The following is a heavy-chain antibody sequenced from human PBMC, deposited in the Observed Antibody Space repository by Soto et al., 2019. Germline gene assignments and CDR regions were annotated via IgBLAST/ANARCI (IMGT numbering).Heavy chain of an antibody. J-gene: IGHJ3*02. CDR2: ISSNGGSI. CDR1: GFTFSSYA. D-gene: IGHD2-21*02. Sequence: GGSLRLSCSASGFTFSSYAMHWVRQAPGKGLEYVSAISSNGGSIYYADSVKGRFTISRDNSKNTLYLQMSSLRAEDTAVYYCVKDAGALAYCGGDCYSRAFDIWGQGTMVTVSS. V-gene: IGHV3-64D*06. CDR3: VKDAGALAYCGGDCYSRAFDI.